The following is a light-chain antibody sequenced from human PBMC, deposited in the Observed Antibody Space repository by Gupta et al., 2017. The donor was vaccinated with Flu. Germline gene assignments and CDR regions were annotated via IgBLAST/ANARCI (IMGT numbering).Light chain of an antibody. CDR1: SSDVGGYNY. CDR3: SSYTSSSTPPGV. J-gene: IGLJ2*01. CDR2: EVS. Sequence: QSALTQPASVSGSPGQSITIPCTGTSSDVGGYNYVSWYQQHPGKAPKLMIYEVSNRPSGVSNRFSGSKSGNTASLTISGLQAEDEADYYCSSYTSSSTPPGVFGGGTKLTVL. V-gene: IGLV2-14*01.